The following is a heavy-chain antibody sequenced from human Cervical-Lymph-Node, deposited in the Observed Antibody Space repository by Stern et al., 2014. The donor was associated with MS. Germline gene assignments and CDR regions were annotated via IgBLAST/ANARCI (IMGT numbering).Heavy chain of an antibody. D-gene: IGHD3-10*01. CDR1: GYTFTSYW. CDR2: IFPGGSDI. V-gene: IGHV5-51*01. Sequence: VQLVQSGPEVKRPGESLKISCQASGYTFTSYWIGWVRQMPGKGLEWIAIIFPGGSDIRYSPSFQGQFTISADKSSSTAYLQWNNLKASDTAIYYCARLRYFGELYHDNWGQGTVVTVSS. CDR3: ARLRYFGELYHDN. J-gene: IGHJ4*02.